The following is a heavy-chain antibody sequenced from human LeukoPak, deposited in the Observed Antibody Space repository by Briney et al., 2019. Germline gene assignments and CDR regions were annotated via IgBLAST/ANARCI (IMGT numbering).Heavy chain of an antibody. CDR2: FDPEDGET. CDR1: GYTLTELS. CDR3: ATGGSGRLLVDYYMDV. D-gene: IGHD3-10*01. J-gene: IGHJ6*03. V-gene: IGHV1-24*01. Sequence: ASVKVSCKVSGYTLTELSMHWVRQAPGKGLEWMGGFDPEDGETIYAQKFKGRVTMTEDTSTDTAYMELSSLRSEDTAVYYCATGGSGRLLVDYYMDVWGKGTTVTISS.